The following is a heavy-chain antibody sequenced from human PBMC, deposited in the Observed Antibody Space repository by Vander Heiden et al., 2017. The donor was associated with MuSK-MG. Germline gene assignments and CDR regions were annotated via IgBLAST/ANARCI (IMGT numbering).Heavy chain of an antibody. CDR2: ISAYNGDT. Sequence: QVQLGQSGAKVMKPGASVKVSCKASGYTFTNYLISWVRQAPGQGLEWMGWISAYNGDTNYPQKLHGRVTMTTDTSTSTAYMELRSLRSDDTAVYYCARLKDGSGSYADPWGQGTLVTVSS. CDR1: GYTFTNYL. V-gene: IGHV1-18*01. D-gene: IGHD3-10*01. J-gene: IGHJ5*02. CDR3: ARLKDGSGSYADP.